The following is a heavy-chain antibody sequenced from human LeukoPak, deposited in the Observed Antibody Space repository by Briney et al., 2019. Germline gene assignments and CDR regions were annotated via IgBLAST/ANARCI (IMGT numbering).Heavy chain of an antibody. CDR2: IYYSGST. CDR1: GPSISSYY. CDR3: ARVGLWYYDSSGYYN. J-gene: IGHJ4*02. Sequence: SETLSLTCTVSGPSISSYYCSWIRQPPGKGLGWVGCIYYSGSTNYNPSLKSRVTISVDTSKNQFSLKLSSVTAADTAVYYGARVGLWYYDSSGYYNWGQGTLVTVSS. V-gene: IGHV4-59*01. D-gene: IGHD3-22*01.